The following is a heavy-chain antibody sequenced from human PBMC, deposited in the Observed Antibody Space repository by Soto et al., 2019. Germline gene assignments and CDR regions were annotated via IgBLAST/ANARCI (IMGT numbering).Heavy chain of an antibody. CDR2: INPNSGGT. V-gene: IGHV1-2*02. J-gene: IGHJ4*02. CDR1: GYTFTGYY. Sequence: GASVKVSCKASGYTFTGYYMHWVRQAPGQGLEWMGWINPNSGGTNYAQKFQGRVTMTRDTSISTAYMELESLSSEDTAVYYCARDGYTRPDYWGQGTLVTVSS. D-gene: IGHD5-12*01. CDR3: ARDGYTRPDY.